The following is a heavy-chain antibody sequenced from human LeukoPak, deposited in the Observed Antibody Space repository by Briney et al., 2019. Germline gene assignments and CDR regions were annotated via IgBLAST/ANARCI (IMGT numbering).Heavy chain of an antibody. CDR1: GFTFSSYW. Sequence: GGSLRLSCAASGFTFSSYWMHWVRQAPGKGLVGVSRINSDGRSTNYADSVKGRFTISRDNSKNTLYLQMNSLRAEDTAVYYCAKRGEGVSNTWYMNNWFDPWGQGTLVTVSS. CDR2: INSDGRST. CDR3: AKRGEGVSNTWYMNNWFDP. D-gene: IGHD6-13*01. V-gene: IGHV3-74*01. J-gene: IGHJ5*02.